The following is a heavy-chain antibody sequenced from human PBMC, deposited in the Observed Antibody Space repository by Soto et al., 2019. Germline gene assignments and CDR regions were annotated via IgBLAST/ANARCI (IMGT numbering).Heavy chain of an antibody. J-gene: IGHJ4*02. CDR3: ARSFSRSGPFDY. Sequence: ASVKVSCKASGYTFTTYGVYWLRQAPGQGPEWMGWINVYNGNTMYAQNLQGRVTMTPDTSTNTAYLELRSLRSEDTAVYYCARSFSRSGPFDYWGQGTLVTVSS. V-gene: IGHV1-18*01. D-gene: IGHD3-10*01. CDR1: GYTFTTYG. CDR2: INVYNGNT.